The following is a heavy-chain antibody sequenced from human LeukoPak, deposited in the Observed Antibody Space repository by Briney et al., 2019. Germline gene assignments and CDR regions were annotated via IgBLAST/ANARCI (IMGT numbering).Heavy chain of an antibody. CDR1: GFTFGSCW. J-gene: IGHJ4*02. V-gene: IGHV3-7*03. Sequence: QPGGSLRLSCAASGFTFGSCWMNWVRQAPGKGLEWVANIKLDGSEKNYVDSVKGRFTISRDNTKNSLYLQMNSLRAEDTAVFYCARDQYDTWSRRGNFDSWGQGTLVIVSS. D-gene: IGHD3-3*01. CDR3: ARDQYDTWSRRGNFDS. CDR2: IKLDGSEK.